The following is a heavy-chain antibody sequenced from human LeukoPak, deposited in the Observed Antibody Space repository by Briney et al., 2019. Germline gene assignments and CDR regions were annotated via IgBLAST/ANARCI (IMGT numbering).Heavy chain of an antibody. CDR1: GYTFSGYY. CDR2: INPNSGGT. J-gene: IGHJ5*02. Sequence: GASVKVSCKASGYTFSGYYMHWVRQAPGQGLEWVGWINPNSGGTNYAQKFQGRVTMTRDTSISTAYMELSRLRSDDTAVYYCASTPLRFLEWWGFDPWGQGTLVTVSS. CDR3: ASTPLRFLEWWGFDP. V-gene: IGHV1-2*02. D-gene: IGHD3-3*01.